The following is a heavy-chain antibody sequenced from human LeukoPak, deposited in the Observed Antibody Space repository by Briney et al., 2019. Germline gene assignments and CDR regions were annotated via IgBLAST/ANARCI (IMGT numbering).Heavy chain of an antibody. CDR2: IKHVGTEK. CDR3: ARDRNYYDNRDYRTDPFDV. CDR1: GFTFSSYW. J-gene: IGHJ3*01. Sequence: GGSLRLSCAASGFTFSSYWMSWVRQAPGKGLEWVANIKHVGTEKYYVDSVKGRFTISRDNTKNSLYLQMSSLRADDTDVYYCARDRNYYDNRDYRTDPFDVWGPGTMVTVSS. D-gene: IGHD3-22*01. V-gene: IGHV3-7*03.